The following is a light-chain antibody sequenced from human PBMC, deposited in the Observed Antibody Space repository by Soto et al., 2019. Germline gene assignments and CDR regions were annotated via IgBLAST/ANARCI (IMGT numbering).Light chain of an antibody. CDR2: EVS. V-gene: IGLV2-14*01. CDR3: TSYSSSDIFYV. CDR1: SSDVGGYNY. J-gene: IGLJ1*01. Sequence: QSALTQPASVSGSPGQSITISCTGSSSDVGGYNYVSWYQQHPGKAPKLMIYEVSNRPSGISNRFSGSKSGNTASLTLSGLQAEDEADYYCTSYSSSDIFYVFGTGTKVTVL.